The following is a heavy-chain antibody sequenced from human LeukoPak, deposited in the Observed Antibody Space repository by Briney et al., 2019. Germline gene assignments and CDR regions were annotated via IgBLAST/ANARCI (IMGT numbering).Heavy chain of an antibody. V-gene: IGHV3-7*05. CDR1: RVTLTSNE. J-gene: IGHJ3*02. CDR2: IKQDGSEK. Sequence: PGGSLGLSCGVSRVTLTSNEMMWVRQAPVKWLEWVANIKQDGSEKYYVDSVKGRFTISRDNAKNSLYLQMNSLRAEDTAVYYCARDPYRSNWLDGFAIWGQGTMVTVSS. CDR3: ARDPYRSNWLDGFAI. D-gene: IGHD6-13*01.